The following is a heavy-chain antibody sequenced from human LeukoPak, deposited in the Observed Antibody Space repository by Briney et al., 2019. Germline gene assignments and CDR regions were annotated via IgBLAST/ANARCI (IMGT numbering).Heavy chain of an antibody. Sequence: PSETLSLTCTVSGGSISSSSYYWGWIRQPPGKGLEWIGSIYYSGSTYYNPSLKSRVTISVDTSKNQFSLKLSSVTAADTAVYYCARLYGGYVNWFDPWGQGTLVTVSS. D-gene: IGHD4-17*01. J-gene: IGHJ5*02. V-gene: IGHV4-39*01. CDR3: ARLYGGYVNWFDP. CDR2: IYYSGST. CDR1: GGSISSSSYY.